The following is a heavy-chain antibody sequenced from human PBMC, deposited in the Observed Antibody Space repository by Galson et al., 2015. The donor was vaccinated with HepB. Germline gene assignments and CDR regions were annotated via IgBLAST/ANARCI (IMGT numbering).Heavy chain of an antibody. D-gene: IGHD2-2*02. CDR1: GFTFSNYA. Sequence: RLSCAASGFTFSNYAMHWVRQASGKGLEWVSFISYDGTNKYYAHSVTGRFTISRDTSENTLYLQMNSLRPDDSAVYYCARGGGFYGSYTEYYFDDWGQGTRVTVSS. V-gene: IGHV3-30-3*01. J-gene: IGHJ4*02. CDR2: ISYDGTNK. CDR3: ARGGGFYGSYTEYYFDD.